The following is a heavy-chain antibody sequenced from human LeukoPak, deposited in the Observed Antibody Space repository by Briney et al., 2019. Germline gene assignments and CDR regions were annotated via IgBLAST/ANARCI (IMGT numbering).Heavy chain of an antibody. CDR1: GGSVSSGSYY. CDR3: ARVSAGGYCSSTSRTEGMDV. V-gene: IGHV4-61*01. J-gene: IGHJ6*02. CDR2: IYYSGST. D-gene: IGHD2-2*01. Sequence: PSETLSLTCTVSGGSVSSGSYYWSWIRQPPGKGLEWIGYIYYSGSTNYNPSLKSRVTISVYTSKNQFSLKLSSVTAADTAVYYCARVSAGGYCSSTSRTEGMDVWGQGTTVTVSS.